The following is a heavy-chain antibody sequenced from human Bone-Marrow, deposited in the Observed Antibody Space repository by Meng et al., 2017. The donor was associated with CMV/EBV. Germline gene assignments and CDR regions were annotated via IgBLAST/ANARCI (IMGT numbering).Heavy chain of an antibody. D-gene: IGHD2-2*01. V-gene: IGHV3-48*02. CDR1: GFTFSSYS. CDR2: ISSSSSTI. Sequence: GGSLRLSCAASGFTFSSYSMNWVRQAPGKGLEWVSYISSSSSTIYYADSVKGRFTISRDNPKNSLYLQMNSLRDEDTAVYYCSRTIGDIVVVPPAMEVYYYYGMDVWGQGTTVTVSS. J-gene: IGHJ6*02. CDR3: SRTIGDIVVVPPAMEVYYYYGMDV.